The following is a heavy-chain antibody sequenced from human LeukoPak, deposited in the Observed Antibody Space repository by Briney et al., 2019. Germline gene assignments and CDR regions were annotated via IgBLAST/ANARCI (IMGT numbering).Heavy chain of an antibody. J-gene: IGHJ4*02. CDR2: ISYDGSNK. CDR3: AKDRSYTYDY. V-gene: IGHV3-30*18. D-gene: IGHD2-2*02. Sequence: GRSLRLSCAASGFTFSTYGMHWVRQAPGKGLEWVAVISYDGSNKYYADSVKGRFTISRDNSKNTLYLQMNSLRAEDTAVYYCAKDRSYTYDYWGQGTLVTVSS. CDR1: GFTFSTYG.